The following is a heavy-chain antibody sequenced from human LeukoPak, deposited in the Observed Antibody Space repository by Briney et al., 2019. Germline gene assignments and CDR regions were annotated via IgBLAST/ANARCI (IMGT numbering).Heavy chain of an antibody. CDR3: AGPRLFGGGDDAFDI. Sequence: GESPKISCKGSGYSFTSYWIGWVRQMPGKGLEWMGIIYPGDSDTRYSPSFQGQVTISADKSISTAYLQWSSLKASDTAMYYCAGPRLFGGGDDAFDIWGRGTMVTVSS. J-gene: IGHJ3*02. CDR1: GYSFTSYW. V-gene: IGHV5-51*01. CDR2: IYPGDSDT. D-gene: IGHD2-15*01.